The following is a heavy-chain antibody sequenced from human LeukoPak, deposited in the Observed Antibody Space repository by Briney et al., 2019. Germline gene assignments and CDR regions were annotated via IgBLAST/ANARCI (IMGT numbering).Heavy chain of an antibody. Sequence: KPSETLSLTCIVSGGSISSYYWSWIRQPPGKGLEWIGYIYYNGSTNYNPSLKSRVTISVDTSKNQFSLKLSSVTAADTAVYYCARGWNASPFFDYWGQGTLVTVSS. CDR2: IYYNGST. CDR1: GGSISSYY. V-gene: IGHV4-59*12. J-gene: IGHJ4*02. CDR3: ARGWNASPFFDY. D-gene: IGHD1-1*01.